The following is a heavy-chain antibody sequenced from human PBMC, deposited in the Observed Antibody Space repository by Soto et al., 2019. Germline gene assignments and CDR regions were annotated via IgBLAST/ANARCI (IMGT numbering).Heavy chain of an antibody. CDR3: ARGGDCAGTSCYRPFDY. Sequence: QVQLVESGGGVVQPGRSLRLSCAASGFTFSSFAMHWVRQTPGKGLEWVAIISYDGANKYCADSVKGRFTSSRDNSKNTLYVQMNSLRAEDTAVYYCARGGDCAGTSCYRPFDYWGQGTLVTVSS. CDR2: ISYDGANK. D-gene: IGHD2-2*01. V-gene: IGHV3-30-3*01. J-gene: IGHJ4*02. CDR1: GFTFSSFA.